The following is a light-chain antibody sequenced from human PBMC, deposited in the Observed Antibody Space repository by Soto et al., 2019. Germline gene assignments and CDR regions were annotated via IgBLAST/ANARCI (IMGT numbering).Light chain of an antibody. J-gene: IGLJ1*01. CDR1: SSDVGSYNL. CDR2: EGN. Sequence: QSALTQPASVSGSPGQSITISCTGTSSDVGSYNLVSWYQQHPGKAPKLMIYEGNKRPSGVSNRFSGSKSANTASLTISGXXXXXXXXXXCCSYAGTNTFVFGTGTQLTV. CDR3: CSYAGTNTFV. V-gene: IGLV2-23*01.